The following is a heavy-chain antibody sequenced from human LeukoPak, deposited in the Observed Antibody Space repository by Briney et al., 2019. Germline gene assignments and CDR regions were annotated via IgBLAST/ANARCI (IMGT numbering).Heavy chain of an antibody. J-gene: IGHJ2*01. CDR1: GFTFSSYW. Sequence: GGSLRLSCAASGFTFSSYWMTWVRQAPGKGLEWVANIRQEGSEKHYVDSVRGRFTISRDNGKNSLYLQLNSLRDEDTAVYYCARGGRFCSGGDCYGWYFDLWGRGTLVTVSS. CDR3: ARGGRFCSGGDCYGWYFDL. D-gene: IGHD2-21*02. CDR2: IRQEGSEK. V-gene: IGHV3-7*01.